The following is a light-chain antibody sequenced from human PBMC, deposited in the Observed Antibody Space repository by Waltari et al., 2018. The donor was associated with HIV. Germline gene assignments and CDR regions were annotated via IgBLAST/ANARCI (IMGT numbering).Light chain of an antibody. Sequence: DIQMTQSPSFVSASVGDSVTIACRASHLFRGWVAWYQQKSGKAPKRLIYKTSTLQSGVPTRFTGSGSGTDFTLTITGLQPEDFGIYYCQQAESFPHTFGQGTKLEIK. V-gene: IGKV1-12*01. CDR3: QQAESFPHT. CDR1: HLFRGW. J-gene: IGKJ2*01. CDR2: KTS.